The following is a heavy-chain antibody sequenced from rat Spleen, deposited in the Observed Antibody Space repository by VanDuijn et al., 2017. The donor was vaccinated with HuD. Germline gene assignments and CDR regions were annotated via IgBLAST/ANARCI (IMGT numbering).Heavy chain of an antibody. CDR3: ARRRYYYRVPGWFFDL. CDR2: ISYDGSGT. D-gene: IGHD1-1*01. V-gene: IGHV5-29*01. J-gene: IGHJ1*01. Sequence: EVQLVGSDGGLVQPGRSLKLSCAASGFTSSDYYMAWVRQAPTKGLEWVATISYDGSGTYYRDSVKGRFTISRDDARSTLYLQMDSLRSEDTATYYCARRRYYYRVPGWFFDLWGPGTMVTVSS. CDR1: GFTSSDYY.